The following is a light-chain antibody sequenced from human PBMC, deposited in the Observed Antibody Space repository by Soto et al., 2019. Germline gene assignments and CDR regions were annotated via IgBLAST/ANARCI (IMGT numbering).Light chain of an antibody. CDR2: KAS. V-gene: IGKV1-5*03. J-gene: IGKJ1*01. Sequence: DIQMTQSPSTLSASIGDRVTITCRASQSLTNWLAWYQQKPGKAPKLLIYKASTLESGVPSRFSGSGSGTEFTLTISSLQSDDFATYYCQQYTKYNSYSWTFGQGTKVEIK. CDR1: QSLTNW. CDR3: QQYTKYNSYSWT.